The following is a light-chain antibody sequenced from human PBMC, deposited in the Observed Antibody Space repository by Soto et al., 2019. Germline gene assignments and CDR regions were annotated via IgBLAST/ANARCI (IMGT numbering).Light chain of an antibody. CDR2: SNN. J-gene: IGLJ1*01. CDR3: AAWDDGLNGYV. CDR1: SSNIGSHP. Sequence: QSVLTQPPSASGTPGQRVTIPCSGSSSNIGSHPVNWYQQLPGTAPKLLIYSNNQRPSGVPDRFSGSKSGTSASLAISGLQSEYEADYYCAAWDDGLNGYVFGTGTKLTVL. V-gene: IGLV1-44*01.